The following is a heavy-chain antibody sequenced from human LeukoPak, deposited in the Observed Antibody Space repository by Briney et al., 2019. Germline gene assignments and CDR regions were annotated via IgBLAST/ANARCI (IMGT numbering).Heavy chain of an antibody. CDR1: GFTVSGSA. J-gene: IGHJ4*02. Sequence: GGSLKLSCAASGFTVSGSAMHWVRQASGKGLEWLGRVRSKGYNYAAAYGASVKDRFIISRDDSKSTAYLQMSSLKSEDTAVYYCATLGETSGWYPDHWGQGTLVTVSS. CDR2: VRSKGYNYAA. V-gene: IGHV3-73*01. D-gene: IGHD6-19*01. CDR3: ATLGETSGWYPDH.